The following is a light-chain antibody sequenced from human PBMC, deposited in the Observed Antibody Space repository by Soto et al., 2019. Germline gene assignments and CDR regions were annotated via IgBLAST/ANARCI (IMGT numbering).Light chain of an antibody. CDR1: QSFSGH. CDR3: QQRSKWRT. V-gene: IGKV3-11*01. Sequence: ENVLTQSPDTLSLSPGERATLSCRASQSFSGHLAWYQHKPGQAPRLLIYDASKRATGIPARFSGSGFGTDYTLTISSLEPEDSAVYYCQQRSKWRTFGQGTKVDIK. J-gene: IGKJ1*01. CDR2: DAS.